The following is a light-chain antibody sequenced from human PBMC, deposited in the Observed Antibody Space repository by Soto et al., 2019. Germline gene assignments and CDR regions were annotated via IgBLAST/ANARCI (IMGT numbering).Light chain of an antibody. CDR1: QSVSID. V-gene: IGKV3-15*01. Sequence: EIVLTQSPSTLSVSPGERATLSCRASQSVSIDLAWYQQKPGQPPRLLIYVASTKATGLPARFSGSGSGTDFTLTISSLEPEEFPVYYCQQYASSRTFGQGTKVDI. CDR3: QQYASSRT. CDR2: VAS. J-gene: IGKJ1*01.